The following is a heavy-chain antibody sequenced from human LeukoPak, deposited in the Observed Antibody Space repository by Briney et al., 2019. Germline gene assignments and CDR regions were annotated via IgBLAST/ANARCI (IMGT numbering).Heavy chain of an antibody. D-gene: IGHD1-26*01. J-gene: IGHJ4*02. Sequence: PSETLSLTCTVPGGSISSGGYYWSWIRQPPGKGLEWIGYIYHSGSTYYNPSLKSRVTISVDRSKNLFSLKLSSVTAADTAVYYCARGLELREAEWDYWGQGTLVTVSS. CDR2: IYHSGST. V-gene: IGHV4-30-2*01. CDR3: ARGLELREAEWDY. CDR1: GGSISSGGYY.